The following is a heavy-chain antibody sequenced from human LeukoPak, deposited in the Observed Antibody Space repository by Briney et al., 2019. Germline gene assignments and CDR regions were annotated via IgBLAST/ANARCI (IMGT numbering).Heavy chain of an antibody. D-gene: IGHD3-10*02. V-gene: IGHV3-48*03. CDR2: ISSSGSTI. J-gene: IGHJ6*04. CDR3: AELGITMIGGV. Sequence: GGSLRLSCAASGFTFSSYEINWVRQAPGKGLEWVSYISSSGSTIFYADSVKGRFTISRDNAKNSLCLQMNSLGAEDTAVYYCAELGITMIGGVWGKGTTVTISS. CDR1: GFTFSSYE.